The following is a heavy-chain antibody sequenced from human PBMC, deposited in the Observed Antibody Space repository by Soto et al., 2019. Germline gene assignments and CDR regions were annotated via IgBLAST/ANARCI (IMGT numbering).Heavy chain of an antibody. V-gene: IGHV1-8*01. D-gene: IGHD3-16*02. Sequence: ASVKVSCKASGYTFTSYDINWVRQATGQGLEWMGWMNPNSGNTGYAQKFQSRVTMTRNTSISTAYMELSSLRSEDTAVYYCARGPIMITFGGVIVSAFDIWGQGTMVTVSS. CDR2: MNPNSGNT. J-gene: IGHJ3*02. CDR3: ARGPIMITFGGVIVSAFDI. CDR1: GYTFTSYD.